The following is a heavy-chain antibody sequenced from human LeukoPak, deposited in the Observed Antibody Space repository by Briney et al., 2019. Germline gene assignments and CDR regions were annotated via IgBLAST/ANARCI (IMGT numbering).Heavy chain of an antibody. J-gene: IGHJ4*02. V-gene: IGHV3-21*01. CDR3: ARVGYDSSGYLDY. CDR1: GFTFSSYS. Sequence: GGSLRLSCAASGFTFSSYSMNWVRQAPGKGLEWVSSISSSSSYIYYADSVKSRFTISRDNAKNSLYLQMNSLRAEDTAVYYCARVGYDSSGYLDYWGQGTLVTVSS. CDR2: ISSSSSYI. D-gene: IGHD3-22*01.